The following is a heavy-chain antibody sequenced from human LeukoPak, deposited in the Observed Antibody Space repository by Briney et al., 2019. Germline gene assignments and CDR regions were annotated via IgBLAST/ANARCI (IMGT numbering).Heavy chain of an antibody. V-gene: IGHV1-18*01. D-gene: IGHD2-2*01. Sequence: ASVKVSCKASGYTFTSYGISRVRQAPGQGLEWMGWISAYNGNTNYAQKLQGRVTMTTDTSTSTAYMELRSLRSDDTAVYYCARDGGLDCSSTSCYGAYWGQGTLVTVSS. CDR2: ISAYNGNT. CDR1: GYTFTSYG. CDR3: ARDGGLDCSSTSCYGAY. J-gene: IGHJ4*02.